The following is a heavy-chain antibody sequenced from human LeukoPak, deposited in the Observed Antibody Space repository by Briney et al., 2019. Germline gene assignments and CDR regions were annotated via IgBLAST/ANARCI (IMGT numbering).Heavy chain of an antibody. V-gene: IGHV3-30-3*01. Sequence: PGGSLRLSCAASGFTFSSYSMNWVRQAPGKGLEWVAVISYDGSNKYYADSVKGRFTISRDNSKNTLYLQMNSLRAEDTAVYYCATPVEHTHDSSGYYKDYWGQGTLVTVSS. J-gene: IGHJ4*02. D-gene: IGHD3-22*01. CDR2: ISYDGSNK. CDR3: ATPVEHTHDSSGYYKDY. CDR1: GFTFSSYS.